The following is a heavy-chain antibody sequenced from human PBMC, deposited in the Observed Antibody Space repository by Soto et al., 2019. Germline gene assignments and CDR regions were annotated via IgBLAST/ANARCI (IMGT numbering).Heavy chain of an antibody. CDR3: AKMSVGTSCWDYNWFDP. D-gene: IGHD6-19*01. CDR2: ISGSGGST. J-gene: IGHJ5*02. V-gene: IGHV3-23*01. Sequence: EVQLLESGGGLVQPGGSLRLSCAASGFTFSSYAMSWVRQAPGKGLEWVSAISGSGGSTYYADSVKGRFTISIDNSKNTLYLQMNSLGSEDTAVYYCAKMSVGTSCWDYNWFDPWGQGTLVTVSS. CDR1: GFTFSSYA.